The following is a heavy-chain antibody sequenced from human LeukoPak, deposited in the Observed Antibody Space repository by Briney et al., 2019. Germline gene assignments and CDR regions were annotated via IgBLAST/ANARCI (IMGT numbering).Heavy chain of an antibody. CDR1: GGSISSSSYY. CDR3: ARHYWDDTNYYYYYSMDV. Sequence: SETLSLTCTVSGGSISSSSYYWGWIRQPPGKGLEGIGSIYYSGSTYYNPPLTSRVTISVDTSKNQFSLKLSSVTAADTAVYYCARHYWDDTNYYYYYSMDVWGKGTTVTVSS. J-gene: IGHJ6*03. V-gene: IGHV4-39*01. CDR2: IYYSGST. D-gene: IGHD1-1*01.